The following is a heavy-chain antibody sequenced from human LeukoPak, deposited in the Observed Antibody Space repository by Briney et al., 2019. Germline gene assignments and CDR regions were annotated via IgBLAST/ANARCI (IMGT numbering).Heavy chain of an antibody. J-gene: IGHJ6*02. D-gene: IGHD2-15*01. CDR3: AKGTTIGYCSGGSCYGGYYYYYGMDV. V-gene: IGHV3-30*18. CDR2: ISYDGSNK. CDR1: GFTFNNYA. Sequence: QAGGSLRLSCAASGFTFNNYALAWVRQAPGKGLEWVAVISYDGSNKYYADSVKGRFTISRDNSKNTLYLQMNSLRAEDTAVYYCAKGTTIGYCSGGSCYGGYYYYYGMDVWGQGTTVTVSS.